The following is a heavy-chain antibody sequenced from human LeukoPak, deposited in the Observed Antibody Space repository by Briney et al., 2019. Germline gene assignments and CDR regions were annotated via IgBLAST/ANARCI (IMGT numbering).Heavy chain of an antibody. J-gene: IGHJ4*02. CDR2: IYHSGST. CDR3: ARAASIAVASPGTFDY. Sequence: SETLSLTCTVSGGSMSSYYWSWIRQPPGKGLEWIGSIYHSGSTYYNPSLKSRVTISVDTSKNQFSLKLSSVIAADTAVYYCARAASIAVASPGTFDYWGQGTLVTVSS. V-gene: IGHV4-38-2*02. D-gene: IGHD6-19*01. CDR1: GGSMSSYY.